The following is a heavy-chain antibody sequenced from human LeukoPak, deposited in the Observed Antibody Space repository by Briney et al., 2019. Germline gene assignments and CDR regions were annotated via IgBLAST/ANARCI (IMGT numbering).Heavy chain of an antibody. CDR3: ARGPYYGSGRRGYYFDY. CDR2: INPNSGGT. D-gene: IGHD3-10*01. CDR1: GYTFTGHY. J-gene: IGHJ4*02. V-gene: IGHV1-2*02. Sequence: GASVKVSYKASGYTFTGHYMHWVRQAPGQGLEWMGWINPNSGGTNYAQKFQGRVTMTRDTSISTAYMELSRLRSDDTAVYYCARGPYYGSGRRGYYFDYWGQGTLVTVSS.